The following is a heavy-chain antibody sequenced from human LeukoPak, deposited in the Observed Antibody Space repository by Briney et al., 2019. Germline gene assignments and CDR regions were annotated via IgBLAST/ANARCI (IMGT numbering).Heavy chain of an antibody. CDR3: ARFLVGTGTVGFDI. J-gene: IGHJ3*02. CDR1: GGSISSSSYY. V-gene: IGHV4-39*01. CDR2: VYEGGTT. Sequence: SETLSLTCTVSGGSISSSSYYWGWLRQPPGKGLEWIGSVYEGGTTYYNPSLKSRVTISVDASKNQFSLKLNSVTAADTSLYYCARFLVGTGTVGFDIWGQGTMVTVS. D-gene: IGHD3-3*01.